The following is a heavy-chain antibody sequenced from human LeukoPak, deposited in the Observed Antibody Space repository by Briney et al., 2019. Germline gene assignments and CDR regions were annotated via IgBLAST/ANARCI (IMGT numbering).Heavy chain of an antibody. V-gene: IGHV3-23*01. D-gene: IGHD3-22*01. Sequence: GGSLRLSCAASGFTFSSYAMHWVRQAPGKGLEWVSAISGSGGSTYYADSVKGRFTISRDNSKNTLYLQMNSLRAEDTAVYYCATDTMIVVVPPRHFDYWGQGTLVTVSS. CDR3: ATDTMIVVVPPRHFDY. CDR2: ISGSGGST. CDR1: GFTFSSYA. J-gene: IGHJ4*02.